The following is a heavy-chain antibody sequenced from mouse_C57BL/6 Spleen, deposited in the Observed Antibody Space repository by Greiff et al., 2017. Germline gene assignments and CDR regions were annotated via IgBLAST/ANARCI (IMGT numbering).Heavy chain of an antibody. J-gene: IGHJ2*01. CDR2: IYPRDGST. CDR3: ERPWEGVFDY. D-gene: IGHD4-1*01. Sequence: VQLQESDAELVKPGASVKISCKVSGYTFTDDTIHWMKQRPEQGLEWIGYIYPRDGSTKYNEKFKGKATLTADKSSSTAYMQLNSLTSEDSAVXFCERPWEGVFDYWGQGTTLTVSS. CDR1: GYTFTDDT. V-gene: IGHV1-78*01.